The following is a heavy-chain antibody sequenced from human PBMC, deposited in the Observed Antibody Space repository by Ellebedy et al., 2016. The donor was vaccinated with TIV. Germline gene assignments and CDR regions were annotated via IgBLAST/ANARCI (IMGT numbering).Heavy chain of an antibody. CDR2: IWHTGTA. CDR1: GGSISSRSCN. CDR3: VRGGGNAFDI. J-gene: IGHJ3*02. Sequence: MPSETLSLTCTVSGGSISSRSCNWGWIRQPPGRGLEWIGTIWHTGTAWYNTSLESRLTVSVDTSKNQFSMKLSSLSAADTALYYCVRGGGNAFDIWGQGTKVTVSS. D-gene: IGHD3-16*01. V-gene: IGHV4-39*07.